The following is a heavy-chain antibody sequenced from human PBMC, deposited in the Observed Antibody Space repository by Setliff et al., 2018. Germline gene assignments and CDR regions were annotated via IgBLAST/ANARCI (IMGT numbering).Heavy chain of an antibody. CDR2: IRYNGNNQ. CDR3: AKANAMVVTSQSYGMDV. D-gene: IGHD2-21*02. CDR1: GFTFSGFG. J-gene: IGHJ6*02. V-gene: IGHV3-30*02. Sequence: GESLKLSCAASGFTFSGFGMHWVRQAPGKGLEWVAFIRYNGNNQYYSDSVKGRFTTSRDNSKNTLNLQMNGLRAEDTAVYYCAKANAMVVTSQSYGMDVWGQGTTVTVSS.